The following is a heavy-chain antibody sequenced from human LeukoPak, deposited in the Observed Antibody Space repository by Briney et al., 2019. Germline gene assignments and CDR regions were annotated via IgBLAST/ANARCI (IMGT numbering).Heavy chain of an antibody. V-gene: IGHV4-39*07. Sequence: SSETLSLTCTVSGGSISSSSYYWGWIRQPPGKGLEWIGSIYYSGSTYYNPSLKSRVTISVDTSKNQFSLTLSSVTAADTAVYYCASSYYYDSSGSPIFDYWGQGTLVTVSS. CDR1: GGSISSSSYY. CDR3: ASSYYYDSSGSPIFDY. J-gene: IGHJ4*02. CDR2: IYYSGST. D-gene: IGHD3-22*01.